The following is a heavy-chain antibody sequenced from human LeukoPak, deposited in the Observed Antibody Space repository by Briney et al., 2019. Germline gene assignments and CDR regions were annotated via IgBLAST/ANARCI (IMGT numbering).Heavy chain of an antibody. CDR3: ARDRQGYSYGQIPPDFDY. Sequence: GASVKVSCKASGYTFTNYGISWVRQAPGQGLEWMGWISAYNGYTDYAQKLQFRVTMTTDTSTSTAYMELRSLRSDDTAVYYCARDRQGYSYGQIPPDFDYWGQGTLVTVSP. CDR2: ISAYNGYT. CDR1: GYTFTNYG. D-gene: IGHD5-18*01. V-gene: IGHV1-18*01. J-gene: IGHJ4*02.